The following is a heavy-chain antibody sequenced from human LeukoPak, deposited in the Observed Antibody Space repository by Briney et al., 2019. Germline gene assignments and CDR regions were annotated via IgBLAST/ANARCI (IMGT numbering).Heavy chain of an antibody. Sequence: SETLSLTCTVSGGSISSSSYYWGWIRQPPGKGLEWIGSIYYSGGTYYNPSLKSRVTISVDTSKNQFSLKLSSVTAADTAVYYSARDRVLRYFDWLLSMGITWGQGTLVTVSS. CDR2: IYYSGGT. CDR3: ARDRVLRYFDWLLSMGIT. V-gene: IGHV4-39*07. CDR1: GGSISSSSYY. D-gene: IGHD3-9*01. J-gene: IGHJ5*02.